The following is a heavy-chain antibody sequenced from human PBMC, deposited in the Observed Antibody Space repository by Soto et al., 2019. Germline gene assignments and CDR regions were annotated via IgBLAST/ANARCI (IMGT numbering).Heavy chain of an antibody. CDR2: IYPGDSDT. Sequence: GESLKISCHGSGYSFASYWIGWVRQMPGKDLEWMGIIYPGDSDTRYSPSFQGQVTISADTSKNQFSLKVGSVTAADTAVYYCASSSLYGMDVWGQGTTVTVSS. CDR1: GYSFASYW. V-gene: IGHV5-51*01. CDR3: ASSSLYGMDV. J-gene: IGHJ6*02.